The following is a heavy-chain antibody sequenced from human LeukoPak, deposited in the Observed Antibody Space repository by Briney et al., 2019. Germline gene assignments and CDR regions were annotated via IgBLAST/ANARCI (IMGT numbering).Heavy chain of an antibody. CDR2: IYYSGST. D-gene: IGHD3-10*01. Sequence: SETLSLTCTVSGGSISSYYWSWIRQPPGKGLEWIGYIYYSGSTNYNPSLKSRVTISVDTSKNQFSLKLSSVTAADTAVYYCAREHLSYGSGSSHFDYWGQGTLVTVSS. J-gene: IGHJ4*02. CDR1: GGSISSYY. V-gene: IGHV4-59*01. CDR3: AREHLSYGSGSSHFDY.